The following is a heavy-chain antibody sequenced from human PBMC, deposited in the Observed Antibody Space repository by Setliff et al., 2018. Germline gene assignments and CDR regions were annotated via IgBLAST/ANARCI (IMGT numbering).Heavy chain of an antibody. CDR2: IIPLLETA. CDR3: ARDTRDKYDSSGYYLSLDS. Sequence: SVKVSCKASGDTFSTYSLSWVRQAPGQGLEWMGGIIPLLETAKYAQKFQGRVTITADGVARTAYMELSTLRSEDTAVYYCARDTRDKYDSSGYYLSLDSWGQGSLVTVSS. J-gene: IGHJ4*02. D-gene: IGHD3-22*01. CDR1: GDTFSTYS. V-gene: IGHV1-69*13.